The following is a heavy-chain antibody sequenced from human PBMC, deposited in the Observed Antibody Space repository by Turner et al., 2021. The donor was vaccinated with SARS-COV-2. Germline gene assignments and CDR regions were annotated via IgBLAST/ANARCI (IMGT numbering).Heavy chain of an antibody. Sequence: QLQLQESGPGLVKPSETLSLTCTVSGGSISSSPYYWGWIRQPPGKGLEWRGSIYYSGSTYYNPSLKSRVTISVDTSKNQFSLKLSSVTAADTAVYYCARRSEGYYGSGSHWFDPWGQGTLVTVSS. D-gene: IGHD3-10*01. CDR1: GGSISSSPYY. V-gene: IGHV4-39*01. CDR3: ARRSEGYYGSGSHWFDP. J-gene: IGHJ5*02. CDR2: IYYSGST.